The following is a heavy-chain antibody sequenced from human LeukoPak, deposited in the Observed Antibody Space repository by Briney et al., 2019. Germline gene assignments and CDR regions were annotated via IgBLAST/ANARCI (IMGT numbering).Heavy chain of an antibody. CDR1: GFTFSTYA. J-gene: IGHJ4*02. Sequence: GGSLRLSCAASGFTFSTYAMNWVRQAPGKGLEWVSSISSSSSYIYYADSVQGRLTISRDNSKNTLYLQMNSLRAEDTAVYYCARAGRAYGDYHYFDYWGQGTLVTVSS. D-gene: IGHD4-17*01. CDR3: ARAGRAYGDYHYFDY. V-gene: IGHV3-21*01. CDR2: ISSSSSYI.